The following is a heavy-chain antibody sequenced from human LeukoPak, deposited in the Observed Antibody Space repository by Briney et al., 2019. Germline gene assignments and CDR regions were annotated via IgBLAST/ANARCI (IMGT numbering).Heavy chain of an antibody. J-gene: IGHJ4*02. CDR3: ARDRASGWYRGDYDY. V-gene: IGHV3-20*04. CDR1: GFTLDDYG. CDR2: IGWSGSST. D-gene: IGHD6-19*01. Sequence: GGSLRLSCAASGFTLDDYGMSWVRQAPGKGLEWVSGIGWSGSSTGYADSVKGRFTISIDNAKNSLYLQLNSLRAEDTAFYYCARDRASGWYRGDYDYWGQGTLVTVSS.